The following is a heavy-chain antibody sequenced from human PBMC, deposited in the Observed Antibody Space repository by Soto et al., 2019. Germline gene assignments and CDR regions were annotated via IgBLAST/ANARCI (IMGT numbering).Heavy chain of an antibody. V-gene: IGHV3-23*01. D-gene: IGHD3-3*01. CDR2: ISGSGGST. CDR1: GFTFSSYA. J-gene: IGHJ2*01. Sequence: GGSLRLSCAASGFTFSSYAMSWVRQAPGKGLEWVSAISGSGGSTYYADSVKGRFTISRDNSKNTLYLQMNSLRAEDTAVYYCAKAGIVLGEWLFTELSGNWYFDLWGRGTLVTVSS. CDR3: AKAGIVLGEWLFTELSGNWYFDL.